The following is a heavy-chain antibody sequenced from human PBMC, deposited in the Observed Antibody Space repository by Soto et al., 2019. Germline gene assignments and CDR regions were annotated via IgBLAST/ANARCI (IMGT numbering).Heavy chain of an antibody. Sequence: ASVKVSCKASGYPFTDSSMHWVRQAPGQGPEWMGWINLNSGGAFYAQKFQGRVTMTWDTSITTAYMDLTRLKSDDTAVYYCARDLGGYDLYGPDTWGQGTLVTVSS. CDR1: GYPFTDSS. CDR2: INLNSGGA. D-gene: IGHD5-12*01. CDR3: ARDLGGYDLYGPDT. J-gene: IGHJ5*02. V-gene: IGHV1-2*02.